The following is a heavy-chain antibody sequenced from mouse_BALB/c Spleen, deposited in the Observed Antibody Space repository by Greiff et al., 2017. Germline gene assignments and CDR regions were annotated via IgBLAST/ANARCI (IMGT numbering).Heavy chain of an antibody. CDR1: GFTFSAFY. CDR3: ARDGGSSYGFAY. D-gene: IGHD1-1*01. J-gene: IGHJ3*01. Sequence: EVKRVESGGGLVQPGGSLRLSCATSGFTFSAFYMEWVRQPPGKRLEWIAASRNKANDYTTEYSASVKGRFIVSRDTSQSILYLQMNALRAEDTAIYYCARDGGSSYGFAYWGQGTLVTVSA. CDR2: SRNKANDYTT. V-gene: IGHV7-1*02.